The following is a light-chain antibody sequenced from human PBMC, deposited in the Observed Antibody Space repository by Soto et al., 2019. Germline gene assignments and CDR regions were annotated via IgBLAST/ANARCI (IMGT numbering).Light chain of an antibody. CDR1: RSDVGGYNY. V-gene: IGLV2-11*01. CDR2: DVS. CDR3: FSYVGGYTPLL. Sequence: QSALTQPRSVSGSPGQSVTISCTGSRSDVGGYNYVSWYQQHPGKPPKLMIYDVSKRPSGVPGRFSGSKSGTTASLTISGLQAEDEADYSCFSYVGGYTPLLFGGGTKLTVL. J-gene: IGLJ2*01.